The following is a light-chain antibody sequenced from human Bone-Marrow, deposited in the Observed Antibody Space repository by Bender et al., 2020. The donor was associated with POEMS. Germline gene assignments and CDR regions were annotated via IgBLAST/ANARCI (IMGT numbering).Light chain of an antibody. J-gene: IGLJ3*02. Sequence: QSVLTQPPSASGTPGQRVTISCSGSSSNIGTNYVYWYQQLPGTAPKLLIYRNNERPSGVPDRFSGSKSGTSASLTISGLRSDDEADYYCAAWDYSLSGFWVFGGGTKVTVL. CDR3: AAWDYSLSGFWV. V-gene: IGLV1-47*01. CDR2: RNN. CDR1: SSNIGTNY.